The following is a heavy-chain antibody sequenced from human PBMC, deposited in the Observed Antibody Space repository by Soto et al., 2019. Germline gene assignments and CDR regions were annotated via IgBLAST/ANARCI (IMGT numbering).Heavy chain of an antibody. CDR1: GYTFTSYG. CDR2: ISAYNGNT. CDR3: ARDGGGGTAHYYDSRGRNAFDI. Sequence: QVQLVQSGAEVKKPGASVKVSCKASGYTFTSYGISWVRQAPGQGLEWMGWISAYNGNTNYAQKLQGRVTMTTDTSTSTAYMELRSLRSDDTAVYYCARDGGGGTAHYYDSRGRNAFDIWGHGTMVTVSS. V-gene: IGHV1-18*01. J-gene: IGHJ3*02. D-gene: IGHD3-22*01.